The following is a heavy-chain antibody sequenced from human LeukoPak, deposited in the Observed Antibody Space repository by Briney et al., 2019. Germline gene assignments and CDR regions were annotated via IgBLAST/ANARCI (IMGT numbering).Heavy chain of an antibody. D-gene: IGHD6-13*01. Sequence: ASVKVSCKASGYTFTSYYMHWVRQAPGQGLERMGIINPRGGSTNYAQMFQGRVTMTRDTSTSTVYMELSSLRAEDTAVYYCARDLSSSWYFDYWGQGTLVTVSS. CDR1: GYTFTSYY. CDR2: INPRGGST. J-gene: IGHJ4*02. V-gene: IGHV1-46*01. CDR3: ARDLSSSWYFDY.